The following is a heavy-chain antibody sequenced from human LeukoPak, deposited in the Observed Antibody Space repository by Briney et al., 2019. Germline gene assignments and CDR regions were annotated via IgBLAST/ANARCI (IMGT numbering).Heavy chain of an antibody. CDR2: INPSGGST. J-gene: IGHJ5*02. Sequence: KVSCKASGYTFTSYYMHWVRQAPGQGLEWMGIINPSGGSTSYAQKFQGRVTMTRGTSTSTVYMELSSLRSEDTAVYYCAKTSSTSPFWFDPWGQGTLVTVSS. CDR1: GYTFTSYY. CDR3: AKTSSTSPFWFDP. D-gene: IGHD2-2*01. V-gene: IGHV1-46*01.